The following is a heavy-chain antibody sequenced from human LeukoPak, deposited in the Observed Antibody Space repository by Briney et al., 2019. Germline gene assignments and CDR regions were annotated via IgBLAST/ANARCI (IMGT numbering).Heavy chain of an antibody. CDR2: ISGDGGST. CDR3: ARESESSGWYDY. Sequence: GGSLRPSCAAPGFMFHDYAIHWVRQAPGKGLEWVSLISGDGGSTFYADSVKGRFTISRDNSKNSLYLQMSSLRSDDTALYYCARESESSGWYDYWGQGTLVTVSS. D-gene: IGHD6-19*01. J-gene: IGHJ4*02. CDR1: GFMFHDYA. V-gene: IGHV3-43*02.